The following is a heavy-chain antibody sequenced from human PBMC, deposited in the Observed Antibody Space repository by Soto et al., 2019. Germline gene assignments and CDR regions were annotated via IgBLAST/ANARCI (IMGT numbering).Heavy chain of an antibody. CDR3: AHSFPRLRLWVLSWDHWGFDP. CDR1: GFSLSTSGVG. D-gene: IGHD3-16*02. V-gene: IGHV2-5*01. Sequence: SGPTLVNHTQTLTLTCTFSGFSLSTSGVGVGWIRQPPGKALEWLALIYWNDDKRYSPSLKSRLTITKDTSKNQVVLTMTNMDPVDTATYYCAHSFPRLRLWVLSWDHWGFDPWCQGPLGTVSS. J-gene: IGHJ5*02. CDR2: IYWNDDK.